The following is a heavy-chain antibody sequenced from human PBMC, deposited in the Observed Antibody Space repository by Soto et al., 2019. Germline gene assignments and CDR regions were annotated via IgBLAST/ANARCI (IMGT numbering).Heavy chain of an antibody. Sequence: PGGSLRLSCAASGFTFSNYWMSWVRQAPGKGPEWVANIKQGGRDKYYVDSVKGRFTISRDNAKNSLYLQMNSLRAEDTAVYFCVRDNMKNTVDVWGKGTTVTVSS. CDR1: GFTFSNYW. J-gene: IGHJ6*04. CDR2: IKQGGRDK. CDR3: VRDNMKNTVDV. D-gene: IGHD2-2*02. V-gene: IGHV3-7*01.